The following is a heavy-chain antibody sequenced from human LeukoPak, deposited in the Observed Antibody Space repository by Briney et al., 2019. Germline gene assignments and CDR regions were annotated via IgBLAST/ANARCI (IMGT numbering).Heavy chain of an antibody. D-gene: IGHD3-9*01. V-gene: IGHV4-34*01. J-gene: IGHJ6*02. CDR2: ISHSGST. Sequence: SETLSLTCAVYGGSLSGNFWSWIRQPPGKGLEWIGEISHSGSTNYSPSLKSRLTISVDTSKNQFSLRLSSVTAADTAVYYCARGHTLGGYYNHIYYYYGMDVRGQGTTVTVSS. CDR3: ARGHTLGGYYNHIYYYYGMDV. CDR1: GGSLSGNF.